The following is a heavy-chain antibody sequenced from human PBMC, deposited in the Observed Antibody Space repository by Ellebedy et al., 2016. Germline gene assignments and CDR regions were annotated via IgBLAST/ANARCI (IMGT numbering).Heavy chain of an antibody. CDR2: ISGAGTNT. CDR1: GFTFSNFF. V-gene: IGHV3-23*01. CDR3: RQGHFSHY. J-gene: IGHJ4*02. Sequence: GGSLRLXXAASGFTFSNFFMTWVRQAPGKGLEWVSTISGAGTNTYFADSVRGRFTISRDNSANTLYLHMSSLRAEDTAVYYCRQGHFSHYWGQGTLVTVSS.